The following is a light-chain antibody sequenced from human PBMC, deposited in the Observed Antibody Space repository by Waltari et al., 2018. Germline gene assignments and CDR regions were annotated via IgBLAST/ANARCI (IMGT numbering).Light chain of an antibody. V-gene: IGLV2-14*01. CDR1: SSDIGAYNR. CDR2: DVT. J-gene: IGLJ2*01. Sequence: HSALTQPASVSGSPGQSITISCIGTSSDIGAYNRVSWYQQYPGKAPKLMIYDVTIRPSGVSARFSGSKSDNTASLTISGLQAEDEAVYFCSSSTSSSTLDVFGGGTRLTVL. CDR3: SSSTSSSTLDV.